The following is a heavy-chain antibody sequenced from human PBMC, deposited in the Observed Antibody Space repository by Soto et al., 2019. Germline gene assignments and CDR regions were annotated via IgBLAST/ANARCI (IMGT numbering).Heavy chain of an antibody. CDR2: IMPTVDSA. CDR1: GGTLSDYA. D-gene: IGHD3-10*01. Sequence: QVQLVQSGAEVKTPGSSVKVSCKASGGTLSDYAISWVRQAPGQGLGWMGGIMPTVDSANYAQNFQGRHTMSADESTSTANLELSSLRSDDTAVYYCAVAAVREIIAQDSSGMAVWGQGTTVIVSS. J-gene: IGHJ6*02. V-gene: IGHV1-69*01. CDR3: AVAAVREIIAQDSSGMAV.